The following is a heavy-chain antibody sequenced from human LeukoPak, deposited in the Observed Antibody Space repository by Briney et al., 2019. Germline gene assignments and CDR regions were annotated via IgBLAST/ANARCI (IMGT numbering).Heavy chain of an antibody. CDR3: AKDRPHPSAEPTNLDY. V-gene: IGHV3-23*01. J-gene: IGHJ4*02. Sequence: TGGSLRLSCAASGFTFSSYAMSWVRQAPGKGLEWVSATSGSGGSAYYADSEKGRFTISRDNSKNTLYLQMNSLRVEDTAVYYCAKDRPHPSAEPTNLDYWGQGTLVTVSS. D-gene: IGHD1-14*01. CDR2: TSGSGGSA. CDR1: GFTFSSYA.